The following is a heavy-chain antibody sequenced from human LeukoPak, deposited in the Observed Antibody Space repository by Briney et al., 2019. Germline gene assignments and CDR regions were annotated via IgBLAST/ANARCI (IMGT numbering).Heavy chain of an antibody. J-gene: IGHJ5*02. CDR2: IYYSGST. CDR3: ARKDQLSNWFDP. CDR1: GGSISSSSYY. Sequence: SETLSLTCTVSGGSISSSSYYWGWIRQPPGKGLEWIGSIYYSGSTYYNPSLKSRVTISVDTSKNQFSLKLSSVTAADTAVYYCARKDQLSNWFDPWGQGTLVTVSS. V-gene: IGHV4-39*01. D-gene: IGHD2-2*01.